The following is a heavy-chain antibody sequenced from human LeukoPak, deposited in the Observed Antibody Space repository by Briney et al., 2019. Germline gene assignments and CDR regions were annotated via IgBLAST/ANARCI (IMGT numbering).Heavy chain of an antibody. CDR1: GGSISGYY. CDR2: INHSGST. V-gene: IGHV4-34*01. J-gene: IGHJ6*03. D-gene: IGHD3-9*01. Sequence: PSETLSLTCAVYGGSISGYYWSWIRQPPGKGLEWIGEINHSGSTNYNPSLKSRVTISVDKSKNQFSLKLSSVTAADTAVYYCARGFVEAIGYYDILTGYYGGVYYYMDVWGKGTTVTVSS. CDR3: ARGFVEAIGYYDILTGYYGGVYYYMDV.